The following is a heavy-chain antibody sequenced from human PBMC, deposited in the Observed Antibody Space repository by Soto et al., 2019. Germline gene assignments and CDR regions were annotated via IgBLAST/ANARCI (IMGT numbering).Heavy chain of an antibody. D-gene: IGHD6-6*01. J-gene: IGHJ5*02. CDR1: GGTFSSYA. V-gene: IGHV1-69*13. Sequence: SVKVSCKASGGTFSSYAISWVRQAPGQGLEWMGGIIPIFGTANYAQKFQGRVTITADESTSTAYMELSSLRSEDTAVYYCAKNTRLSIAALCFDPWGQGTLVTVSS. CDR3: AKNTRLSIAALCFDP. CDR2: IIPIFGTA.